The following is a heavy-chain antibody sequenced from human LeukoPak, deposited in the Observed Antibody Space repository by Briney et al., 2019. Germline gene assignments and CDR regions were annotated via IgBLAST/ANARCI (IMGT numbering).Heavy chain of an antibody. D-gene: IGHD5-24*01. Sequence: SETLSHTCTVSGGSISSYYWSWIRQPPGKGLEWIGYIYYSGSTNYNPSLKSRVTISVDTSKNQFSLKLSSVTAADTAVYYCATRSDGYGDDAFDIWGQGTIVTVSS. CDR1: GGSISSYY. CDR2: IYYSGST. CDR3: ATRSDGYGDDAFDI. J-gene: IGHJ3*02. V-gene: IGHV4-59*01.